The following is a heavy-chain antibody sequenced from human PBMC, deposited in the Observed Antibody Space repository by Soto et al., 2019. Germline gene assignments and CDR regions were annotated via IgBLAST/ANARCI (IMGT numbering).Heavy chain of an antibody. CDR1: GYTFTTYF. CDR3: ARYSGYHVAYYFDF. J-gene: IGHJ4*02. V-gene: IGHV1-46*03. CDR2: INPSGGST. D-gene: IGHD5-12*01. Sequence: ASVKVSCKASGYTFTTYFIHWVRQAPGQGLEWMGMINPSGGSTNYAQKFQGRVTVTRDTSTSTVYMELSSLRSEDTAVFYCARYSGYHVAYYFDFWGQGTLVTVSS.